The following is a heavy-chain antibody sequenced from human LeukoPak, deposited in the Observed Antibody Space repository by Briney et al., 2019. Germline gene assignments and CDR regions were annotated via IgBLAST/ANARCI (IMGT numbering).Heavy chain of an antibody. D-gene: IGHD2-15*01. Sequence: ASVKVSCKVSGYSLTQLSMHWVRQAPGKGLEWMGRFDPEDGETIYAQNFQARVTMTEDTSTDTAYMELSSLRSEDTAVYYCARDLGSVTATDYWGHGTLVTVSS. CDR1: GYSLTQLS. CDR2: FDPEDGET. CDR3: ARDLGSVTATDY. J-gene: IGHJ4*01. V-gene: IGHV1-24*01.